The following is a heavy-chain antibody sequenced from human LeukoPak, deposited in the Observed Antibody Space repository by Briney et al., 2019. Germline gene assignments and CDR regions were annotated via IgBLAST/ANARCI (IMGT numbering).Heavy chain of an antibody. CDR3: ARDPCSTINCPLRF. D-gene: IGHD2-2*01. J-gene: IGHJ4*02. CDR1: GGSVSGSY. Sequence: SETLSLTCAVSGGSVSGSYCAWIRQSPGKGLEWIGEINHSGRTNYKSSLASRVTISVDTSKNQFSLILRSETAADTAVYYCARDPCSTINCPLRFWGQGTLVTVSS. CDR2: INHSGRT. V-gene: IGHV4-34*01.